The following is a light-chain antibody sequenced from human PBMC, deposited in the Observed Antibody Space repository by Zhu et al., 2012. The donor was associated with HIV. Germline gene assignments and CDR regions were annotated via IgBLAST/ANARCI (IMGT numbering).Light chain of an antibody. J-gene: IGKJ1*01. V-gene: IGKV1-39*01. CDR2: AAS. Sequence: DIQMTQSPSSLSASVGDRVTITCRASQSIDTNLNWYQQTPGKAPKLLIYAASNLQSGVPSRFSGSGSGTDFTLTISSLQPEDFATYYCQQSFTTSGTFGRGTKVDVK. CDR3: QQSFTTSGT. CDR1: QSIDTN.